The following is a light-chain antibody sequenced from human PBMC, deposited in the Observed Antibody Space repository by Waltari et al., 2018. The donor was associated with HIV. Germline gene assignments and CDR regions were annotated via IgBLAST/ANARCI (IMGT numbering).Light chain of an antibody. CDR1: GGNIASYY. CDR3: QSYYLNIVV. J-gene: IGLJ2*01. V-gene: IGLV6-57*04. Sequence: NFILTQPHPVSESPGKTVTISCTRSGGNIASYYVQWYQQRPDSAPTTVIYEDTKRPSGVPDRFSGSIDSSSNSASLTISGLQTDDEADYYCQSYYLNIVVFGGGTKLTVL. CDR2: EDT.